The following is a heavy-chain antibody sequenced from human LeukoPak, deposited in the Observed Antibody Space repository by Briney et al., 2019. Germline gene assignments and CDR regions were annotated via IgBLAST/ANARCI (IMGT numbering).Heavy chain of an antibody. CDR2: INPNTGAT. CDR1: GYTFSDYY. CDR3: ARDTADHYNWLGP. J-gene: IGHJ5*02. D-gene: IGHD5-18*01. V-gene: IGHV1-2*02. Sequence: GASVKVSCKASGYTFSDYYMHWVRLAPGQGLEWMGWINPNTGATIYAQKFQGRVTMTRATTITTVYMELSRLTSDDTAVYYCARDTADHYNWLGPWGQGTLVTVSP.